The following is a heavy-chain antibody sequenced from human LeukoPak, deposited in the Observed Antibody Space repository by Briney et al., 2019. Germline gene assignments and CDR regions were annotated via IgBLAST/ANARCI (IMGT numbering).Heavy chain of an antibody. CDR3: ARLTLGVCSSTSCQELYFDY. CDR1: GYTFTGYY. Sequence: GASVKVSCKASGYTFTGYYMHWVRQAPGQGLEWMGWINPNSGGTNSAQKFQGRVTMTRDTSISTAYMELSRLRSDDTAVYYCARLTLGVCSSTSCQELYFDYWGQGTLVTVSS. J-gene: IGHJ4*02. CDR2: INPNSGGT. V-gene: IGHV1-2*02. D-gene: IGHD2-2*01.